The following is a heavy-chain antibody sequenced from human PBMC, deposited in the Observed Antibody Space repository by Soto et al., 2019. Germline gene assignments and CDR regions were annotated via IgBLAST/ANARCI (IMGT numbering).Heavy chain of an antibody. V-gene: IGHV1-69*13. CDR1: GGTFANFI. CDR2: IVPMFGTA. CDR3: ARNGTYSSSLSQYSGMDV. Sequence: AAVKVSCKASGGTFANFIMNWVRQTPGQGLEWMGGIVPMFGTATYAEKFKGRVTISATGSTSTAYMELTSLRSEDTAVYYCARNGTYSSSLSQYSGMDVWGQGTTVTVSS. D-gene: IGHD6-6*01. J-gene: IGHJ6*02.